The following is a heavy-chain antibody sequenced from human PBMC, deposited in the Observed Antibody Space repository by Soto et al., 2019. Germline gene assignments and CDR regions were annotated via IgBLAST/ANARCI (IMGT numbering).Heavy chain of an antibody. J-gene: IGHJ4*02. Sequence: SETLSLTCTVSGGSISSYYWSWIRQPPGKGLEWIGYIYYSGSTNYNPSLKSRVTISVDTSKNQFSLKLSSVTAADTAVYYCAREGHDYGFDYWGQGTLVTVSS. CDR3: AREGHDYGFDY. V-gene: IGHV4-59*01. D-gene: IGHD4-17*01. CDR2: IYYSGST. CDR1: GGSISSYY.